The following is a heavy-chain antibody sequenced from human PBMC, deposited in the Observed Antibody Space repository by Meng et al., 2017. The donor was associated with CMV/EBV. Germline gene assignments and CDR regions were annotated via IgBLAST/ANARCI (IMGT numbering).Heavy chain of an antibody. V-gene: IGHV3-53*01. D-gene: IGHD3-9*01. Sequence: GESLKIFCAASWLHFGCHHMSLVHQAPGKGPQWVSVIHTGGSTSYANSVKGRFTISRDNSKNTLYLQMNRLRAEDTAVYYCAREVPYYDILADDYINYYFGLDVWGQGTTVTVSS. CDR3: AREVPYYDILADDYINYYFGLDV. CDR1: WLHFGCHH. J-gene: IGHJ6*02. CDR2: IHTGGST.